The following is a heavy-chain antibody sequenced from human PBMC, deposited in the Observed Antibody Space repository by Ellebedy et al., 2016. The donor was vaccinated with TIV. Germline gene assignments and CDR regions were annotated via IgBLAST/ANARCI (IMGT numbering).Heavy chain of an antibody. Sequence: GESLKISCAASGFTFSDYYMSWIRQAPGKGLEWVSYISSSGSTIYYADSVKGRFTISRDNAKNSLHLQMNSLRAEDTAVYYCARDTRFIDQQHNWFDPWGQGTLVTVSP. V-gene: IGHV3-11*01. J-gene: IGHJ5*02. CDR3: ARDTRFIDQQHNWFDP. D-gene: IGHD2-2*01. CDR1: GFTFSDYY. CDR2: ISSSGSTI.